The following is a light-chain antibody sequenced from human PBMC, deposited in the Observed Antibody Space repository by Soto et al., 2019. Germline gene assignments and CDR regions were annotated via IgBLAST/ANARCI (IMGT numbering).Light chain of an antibody. V-gene: IGLV2-8*01. Sequence: QSALTLPPSASGSPGQSVTISCTGTSSDVGDYNYVSWYQQHPGKAPKLMIYEVSKRPSGVPDRFSGSKSGNTASLTVSGLQAEDEADYYCSSYAGSNNWVFGGGTKVTVL. CDR2: EVS. CDR1: SSDVGDYNY. CDR3: SSYAGSNNWV. J-gene: IGLJ3*02.